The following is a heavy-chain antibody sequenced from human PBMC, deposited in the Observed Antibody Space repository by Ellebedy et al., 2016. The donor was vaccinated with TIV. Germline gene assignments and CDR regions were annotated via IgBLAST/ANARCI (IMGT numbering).Heavy chain of an antibody. CDR1: GSNFLSNH. CDR3: ARTYYYGRGDY. CDR2: INPSGGST. V-gene: IGHV1-46*01. J-gene: IGHJ4*02. D-gene: IGHD3-10*01. Sequence: AASVKVSCKASGSNFLSNHIHWVRQAPGQGLEWMGMINPSGGSTTFAQNFQGRVTMTRDTSTSTVYMELSSLRSEATAVYYCARTYYYGRGDYWGQGTLVTVSS.